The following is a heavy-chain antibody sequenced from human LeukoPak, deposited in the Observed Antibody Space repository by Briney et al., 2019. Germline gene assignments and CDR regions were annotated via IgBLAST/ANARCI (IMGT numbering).Heavy chain of an antibody. CDR1: GFTFDDSV. D-gene: IGHD3-10*01. Sequence: GGSLRLSCAASGFTFDDSVMSWVRQAPGKGLEWVSGINWNGGSTGYADSVKGRFTISRDNAKNSLYLQMNSLRVEDTAVYYCAKVAKYYYGSETYYFFEHWGQGTPVTASS. V-gene: IGHV3-20*04. CDR2: INWNGGST. CDR3: AKVAKYYYGSETYYFFEH. J-gene: IGHJ4*02.